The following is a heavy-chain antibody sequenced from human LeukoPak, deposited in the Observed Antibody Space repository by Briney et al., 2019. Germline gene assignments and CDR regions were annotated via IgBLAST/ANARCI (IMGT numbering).Heavy chain of an antibody. CDR2: ISGSGGAT. J-gene: IGHJ4*02. CDR1: GFIFGSYE. Sequence: GGSLRLSCASSGFIFGSYEVNWVRQAPGKGLEWVSGISGSGGATYYADSVKGRFTISRDDPHNTLYLQMNSLRAEDTAVYFCARGGVGYYGSGTYYLMYYFDYWGQGALVTVSS. CDR3: ARGGVGYYGSGTYYLMYYFDY. D-gene: IGHD3-10*01. V-gene: IGHV3-23*01.